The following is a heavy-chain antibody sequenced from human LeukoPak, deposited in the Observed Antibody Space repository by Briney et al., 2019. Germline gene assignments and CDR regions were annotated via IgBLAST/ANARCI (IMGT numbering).Heavy chain of an antibody. Sequence: SETLSLTCTVSGYSISSGYYWGWIRQPPGKGLEWIGSIYHSGSTYYNPSLKSRVTISVDTSKNQFSLRLSSVTAADTAVYYCARASYSYDINGWVPFDYWGQGTLVTGSS. CDR2: IYHSGST. V-gene: IGHV4-38-2*02. CDR3: ARASYSYDINGWVPFDY. D-gene: IGHD3-22*01. CDR1: GYSISSGYY. J-gene: IGHJ4*02.